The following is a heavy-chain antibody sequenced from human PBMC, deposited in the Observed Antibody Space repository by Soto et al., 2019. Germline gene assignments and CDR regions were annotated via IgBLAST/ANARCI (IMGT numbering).Heavy chain of an antibody. J-gene: IGHJ6*03. V-gene: IGHV4-59*01. CDR1: GGSISSYY. CDR2: IYYSGST. D-gene: IGHD4-4*01. Sequence: QVQLQESGPGLVKPSETLSLTCTVSGGSISSYYWSWIRQPPGKGLEWIGYIYYSGSTNYNPSLKSRVTISVDTSKIQFSLKLSSVTAADTAVYYCARGYSNYVSYYYMDVWGKGTTVTVSS. CDR3: ARGYSNYVSYYYMDV.